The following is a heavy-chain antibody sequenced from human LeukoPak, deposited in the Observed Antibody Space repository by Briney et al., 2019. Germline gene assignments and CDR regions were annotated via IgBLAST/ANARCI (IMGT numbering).Heavy chain of an antibody. D-gene: IGHD5-18*01. CDR2: MYHSGTP. V-gene: IGHV4-59*01. J-gene: IGHJ4*02. Sequence: SETLSLTCTVSGDSIRKFYWTWIRQPPGKGLEWVGYMYHSGTPHYSPSLKSRVTIAVDTSKNQVSLKLSSVTTADTAVYYCARVRGQLWPPDYWGQGTLVTVSS. CDR3: ARVRGQLWPPDY. CDR1: GDSIRKFY.